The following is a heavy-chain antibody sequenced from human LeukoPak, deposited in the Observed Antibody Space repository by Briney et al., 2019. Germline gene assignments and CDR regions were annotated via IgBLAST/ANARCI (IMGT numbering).Heavy chain of an antibody. Sequence: SETLSLTCAVYGRSFSGYYWSWIRQPPGKGLEWIGEINHSGSTNYNPSLKSRVTISVDTSKNQFSLSLNSVTAADTAVYYCVRVKTGSICDYWGQGTLVTVSS. CDR1: GRSFSGYY. V-gene: IGHV4-34*01. J-gene: IGHJ4*02. D-gene: IGHD1-26*01. CDR2: INHSGST. CDR3: VRVKTGSICDY.